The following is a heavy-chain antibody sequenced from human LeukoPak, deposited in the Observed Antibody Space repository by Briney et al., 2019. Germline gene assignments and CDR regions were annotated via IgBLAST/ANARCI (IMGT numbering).Heavy chain of an antibody. CDR2: IRSKANSYAT. CDR3: TRHPPTIFGVTN. V-gene: IGHV3-73*01. D-gene: IGHD3-3*01. CDR1: GFTFSGSA. J-gene: IGHJ4*02. Sequence: GGSLKLSCAASGFTFSGSAMHWVRQASGKGLEWVGRIRSKANSYATAYAASVKGRFTISRDDSKNTAYLQMNSLKTEDTAVYYCTRHPPTIFGVTNGGQGTLVTVSS.